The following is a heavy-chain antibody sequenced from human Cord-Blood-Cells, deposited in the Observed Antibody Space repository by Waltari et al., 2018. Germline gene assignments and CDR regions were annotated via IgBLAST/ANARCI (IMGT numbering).Heavy chain of an antibody. Sequence: QVQLVQSGAEVKKPGASVKVSCKASGYTFTGYYMHWVRQAPGQGLEWMGWNNPNMGGTNEAQKFQGWVTMTRDTSISTAYMELSRLRSDDTAVYYCARGGRLVRDWSEAFDIWGQGTMVTVSS. CDR1: GYTFTGYY. V-gene: IGHV1-2*04. CDR2: NNPNMGGT. J-gene: IGHJ3*02. CDR3: ARGGRLVRDWSEAFDI. D-gene: IGHD3-16*01.